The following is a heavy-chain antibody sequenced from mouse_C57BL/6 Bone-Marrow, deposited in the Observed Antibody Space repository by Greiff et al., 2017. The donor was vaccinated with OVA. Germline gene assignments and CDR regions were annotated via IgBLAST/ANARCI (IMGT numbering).Heavy chain of an antibody. Sequence: QVQLQQPGAELVMPGASVKLSCKASGYTFTSYWMHWVKQRPGQGLEWIGEIDPSDSYTNYNQKFKGKSTLTVDKSSSTAYMQLSSLTSEDSAVYYCARSRGGQLRPFAYWGQGTLVTVSA. D-gene: IGHD3-2*02. CDR1: GYTFTSYW. CDR3: ARSRGGQLRPFAY. J-gene: IGHJ3*01. CDR2: IDPSDSYT. V-gene: IGHV1-69*01.